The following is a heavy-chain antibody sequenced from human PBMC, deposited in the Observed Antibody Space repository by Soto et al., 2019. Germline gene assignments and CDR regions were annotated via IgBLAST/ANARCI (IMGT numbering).Heavy chain of an antibody. CDR2: INDRGSI. CDR1: GVSFSGYY. CDR3: ARESNDILTGPPWVWYFDL. D-gene: IGHD3-9*01. Sequence: QVQLQQWGAGPLRPLETLSLTCGVSGVSFSGYYWAWIRQSPGKGLEWIGEINDRGSINYNPYLTRRVRISVDTSKNHYSLTLRSVPAADTAVYYCARESNDILTGPPWVWYFDLWGRGTLVTVSS. V-gene: IGHV4-34*01. J-gene: IGHJ2*01.